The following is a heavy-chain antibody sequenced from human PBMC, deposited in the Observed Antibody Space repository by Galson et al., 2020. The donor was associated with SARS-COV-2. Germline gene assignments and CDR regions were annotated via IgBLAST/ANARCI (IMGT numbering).Heavy chain of an antibody. D-gene: IGHD3-9*01. Sequence: GESLKISCKVSGYTLTELSMHWVRQAPGKGLEWMGGFDPEDGETIYAQKFQGRVTMTEDTSTDTAYMELSSLRSEDTAVYYCATALPYDILTGWGGDYYYGMDVWGQGTTVTVSS. J-gene: IGHJ6*02. CDR3: ATALPYDILTGWGGDYYYGMDV. V-gene: IGHV1-24*01. CDR2: FDPEDGET. CDR1: GYTLTELS.